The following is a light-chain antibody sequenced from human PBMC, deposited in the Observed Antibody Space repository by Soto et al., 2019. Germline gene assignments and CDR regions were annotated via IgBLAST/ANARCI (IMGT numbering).Light chain of an antibody. CDR2: TAS. V-gene: IGKV1-12*02. CDR1: QGISRW. CDR3: HQPNGFPSP. J-gene: IGKJ3*01. Sequence: IQMTQSPSSVSASVGDRVTITCRASQGISRWLAWYQQKPGKAPKLLIYTASRLQSGVPSRFRGVGSGPVFTLTTTTLQPKDFAPNYCHQPNGFPSPFGPGTKVVI.